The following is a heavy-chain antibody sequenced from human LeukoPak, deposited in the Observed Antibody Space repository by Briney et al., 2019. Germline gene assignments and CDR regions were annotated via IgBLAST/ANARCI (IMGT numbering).Heavy chain of an antibody. Sequence: SETLSLTCTVSGGSISSYYWSWIRQPAGKGLEWIGRIYTSGSTNYNPSLKSRVTMSVDTSKNQFSLKLSSVTAADTAVYYCARFDYYGSGSYFDYWGQGTLVTVSS. CDR3: ARFDYYGSGSYFDY. D-gene: IGHD3-10*01. V-gene: IGHV4-4*07. CDR2: IYTSGST. J-gene: IGHJ4*02. CDR1: GGSISSYY.